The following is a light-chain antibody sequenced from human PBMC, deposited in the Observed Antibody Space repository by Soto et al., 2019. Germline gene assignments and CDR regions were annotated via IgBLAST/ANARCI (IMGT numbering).Light chain of an antibody. Sequence: DVVITQSPLSLPVTLGQPASISCRSSQSLVYSDGNTYLSWFQLRPGQSPRRLIYKVSNRDSGVPDRFSGSGSATDFTLKISRVEADDVGVYYCMQGTHWPPVTSGQGTKVEIK. J-gene: IGKJ1*01. CDR2: KVS. CDR3: MQGTHWPPVT. CDR1: QSLVYSDGNTY. V-gene: IGKV2-30*01.